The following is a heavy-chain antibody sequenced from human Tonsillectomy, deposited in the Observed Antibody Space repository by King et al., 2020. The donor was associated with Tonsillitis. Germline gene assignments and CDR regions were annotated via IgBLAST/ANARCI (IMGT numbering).Heavy chain of an antibody. Sequence: VQLVESGGGVVQPGRSLRLSCAASGFTFSSYAMHWVRQAPGKGLEWVAVISHDGSNKYYADSVKGRFTISRDNSKNTLYLQMNSLRAEDTAVYYCAREMRAAWVYSSGLHGFDYWGQGTLVTVSS. CDR3: AREMRAAWVYSSGLHGFDY. V-gene: IGHV3-30-3*01. D-gene: IGHD6-19*01. J-gene: IGHJ4*02. CDR2: ISHDGSNK. CDR1: GFTFSSYA.